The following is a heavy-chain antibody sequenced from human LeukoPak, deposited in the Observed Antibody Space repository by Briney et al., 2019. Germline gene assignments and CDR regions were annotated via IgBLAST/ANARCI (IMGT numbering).Heavy chain of an antibody. Sequence: PSETLSLTCTVSDYSISSGYGYYWGWIRQPPGKGLEWIGNIYHSGITYYNHFNSSLKSRVTISVDMSKNQFSLNLSFVTAADTAVYYCARDCIAGGIYGDYPFDYWGQGTLVTVSS. V-gene: IGHV4-38-2*02. D-gene: IGHD4-17*01. CDR1: DYSISSGYGYY. CDR3: ARDCIAGGIYGDYPFDY. J-gene: IGHJ4*02. CDR2: IYHSGIT.